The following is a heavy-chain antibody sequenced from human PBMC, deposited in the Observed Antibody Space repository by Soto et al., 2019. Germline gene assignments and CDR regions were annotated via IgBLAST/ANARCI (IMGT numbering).Heavy chain of an antibody. D-gene: IGHD2-21*01. V-gene: IGHV3-7*05. CDR3: ANTVV. Sequence: EEQVVESGGGLVQPGGSLRLSCAASGFSISRYWMSWVRQAPGKGLEWVANIKEDGSEQNYVDSLKGRFTISRDNAKNSLYLQMKTLRDDDTAVYYCANTVVRGLGTTVTVSS. CDR2: IKEDGSEQ. CDR1: GFSISRYW. J-gene: IGHJ6*01.